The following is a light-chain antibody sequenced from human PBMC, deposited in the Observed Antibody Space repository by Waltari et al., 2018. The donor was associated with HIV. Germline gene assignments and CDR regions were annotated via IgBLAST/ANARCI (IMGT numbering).Light chain of an antibody. CDR3: ASYTVNSTGV. CDR1: ASDFGRSNF. CDR2: DVN. Sequence: QSALSQPASVSASPGQSVAIPCSGSASDFGRSNFVSWYQQHPDRAPTLILFDVNNRPSGISDRFSGSKSGTTASLTISTVRTDDEADYYCASYTVNSTGVFGTGTKLSVL. V-gene: IGLV2-14*03. J-gene: IGLJ1*01.